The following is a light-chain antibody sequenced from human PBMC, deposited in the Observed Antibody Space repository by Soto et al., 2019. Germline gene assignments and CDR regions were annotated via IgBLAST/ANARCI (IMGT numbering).Light chain of an antibody. Sequence: QSALTQPASVSGSPGQSITISCTGTNSDVGGYNYVSWYQQHPGKAPQLMIYDVSNRPSGVSNRFSGSKSGNTASLTISGLQAEDEADYYCSSYTISSSVVFGGGTKLTVL. CDR1: NSDVGGYNY. J-gene: IGLJ3*02. V-gene: IGLV2-14*01. CDR3: SSYTISSSVV. CDR2: DVS.